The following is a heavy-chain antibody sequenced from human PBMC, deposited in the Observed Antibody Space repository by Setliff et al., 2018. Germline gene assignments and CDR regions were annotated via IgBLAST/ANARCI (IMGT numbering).Heavy chain of an antibody. CDR3: ARDRSGGRDY. J-gene: IGHJ4*02. V-gene: IGHV3-64*02. CDR2: ISSNGGST. Sequence: GGSLRLSCAASGFTLNNYAMHWVRQAPGKGLEYVSAISSNGGSTYYADSVKGRFTISRDNSKTTLYLQMGSLRAEDMAMYYCARDRSGGRDYWGQGTLVTVSS. D-gene: IGHD6-25*01. CDR1: GFTLNNYA.